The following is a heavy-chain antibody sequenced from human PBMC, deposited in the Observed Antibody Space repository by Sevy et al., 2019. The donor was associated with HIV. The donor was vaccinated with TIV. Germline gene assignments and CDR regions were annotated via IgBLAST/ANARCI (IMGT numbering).Heavy chain of an antibody. Sequence: GGSLRLSCAASGFTFDDYTMHWVRQAPGKGLEWVSLISWDGGSTYYADSVKGRFTISRDNSKNSLYLQMNSLRTEDTALYYCAKDYVGVNRNWFDPWGQGTLVTVSS. CDR3: AKDYVGVNRNWFDP. D-gene: IGHD3-16*01. V-gene: IGHV3-43*01. J-gene: IGHJ5*02. CDR1: GFTFDDYT. CDR2: ISWDGGST.